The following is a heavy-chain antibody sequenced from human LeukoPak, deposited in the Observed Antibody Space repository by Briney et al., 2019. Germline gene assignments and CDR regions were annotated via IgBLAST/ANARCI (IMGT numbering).Heavy chain of an antibody. CDR1: GFTFSSYG. CDR2: IRYDGNNK. V-gene: IGHV3-30*02. CDR3: ARDPYCGGDCSEYFQH. D-gene: IGHD2-21*02. J-gene: IGHJ1*01. Sequence: PGGSLRLSCAASGFTFSSYGMHWVRQAPGKGLEWVAFIRYDGNNKYYADSVMGRFTISRDNSKNTLYLQMNSLRADDTAVYYCARDPYCGGDCSEYFQHWGQGTLVTVSS.